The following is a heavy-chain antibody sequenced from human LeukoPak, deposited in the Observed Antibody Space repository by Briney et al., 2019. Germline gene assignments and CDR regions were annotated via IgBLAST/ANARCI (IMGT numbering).Heavy chain of an antibody. V-gene: IGHV4-34*01. CDR3: ARESYYDSSGPFDY. CDR2: INHSGST. CDR1: GGSFSGYY. Sequence: SETLSLTCAVYGGSFSGYYWSWIRQPPGKGLEWIGEINHSGSTNYNPSLKSRVTMSVDTSKNQFSLKLSSVTAADTAVYYCARESYYDSSGPFDYWGQGTLVTVSS. J-gene: IGHJ4*02. D-gene: IGHD3-22*01.